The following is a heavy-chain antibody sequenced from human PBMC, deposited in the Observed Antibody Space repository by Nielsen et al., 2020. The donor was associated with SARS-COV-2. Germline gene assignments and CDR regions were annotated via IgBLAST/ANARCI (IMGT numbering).Heavy chain of an antibody. CDR3: ARDVHYYGMDV. CDR2: IYYSGST. J-gene: IGHJ6*02. Sequence: RQAPGKGLEWIGYIYYSGSTNYNPSLKSRVTISVDTSKNQFSLKLSSVTAADTAVYYCARDVHYYGMDVWGQGTTVTVSS. V-gene: IGHV4-59*01.